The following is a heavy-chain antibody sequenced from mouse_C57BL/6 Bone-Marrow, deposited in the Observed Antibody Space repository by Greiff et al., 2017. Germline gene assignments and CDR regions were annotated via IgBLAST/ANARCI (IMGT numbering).Heavy chain of an antibody. Sequence: DVKLQESGGGLVQPGGSMKLSCVASGFTFSNYWMNWVRQSPEKGLEWVAQIRLKSDNYATHYAESVKGRFTISRDDSKSSVYLQMNNLRAEDTGIYYCTRYYYGSRDAMDYWGQGTSVTVSS. J-gene: IGHJ4*01. D-gene: IGHD1-1*01. V-gene: IGHV6-3*01. CDR3: TRYYYGSRDAMDY. CDR1: GFTFSNYW. CDR2: IRLKSDNYAT.